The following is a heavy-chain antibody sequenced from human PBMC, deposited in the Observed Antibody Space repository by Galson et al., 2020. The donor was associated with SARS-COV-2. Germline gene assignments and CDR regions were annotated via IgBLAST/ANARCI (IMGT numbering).Heavy chain of an antibody. CDR3: AREDRYDHGSGTFDSVFDF. V-gene: IGHV4-61*02. D-gene: IGHD3-10*01. Sequence: SQNLSLTCSVSGESITSDHYSWGWVRQPAGQGLEWIGRIYTGGSTNYRPSLQNPVTISVDTSKHQFYLKLSSVTAADTAVYYCAREDRYDHGSGTFDSVFDFWGQGTLVTVSS. CDR2: IYTGGST. J-gene: IGHJ4*02. CDR1: GESITSDHYS.